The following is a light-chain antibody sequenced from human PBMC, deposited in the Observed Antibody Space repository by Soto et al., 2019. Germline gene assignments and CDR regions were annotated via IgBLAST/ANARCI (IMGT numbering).Light chain of an antibody. V-gene: IGKV3-15*01. CDR3: QQYNNWPPT. CDR2: GAS. J-gene: IGKJ1*01. CDR1: QSVRSN. Sequence: EILMTQSPATLSVSPGERATLSCRASQSVRSNLAWYQQKPGQAPRLLIYGASTRATGISARFSGSGSGTEFTLTISSLQSEDFAVYYCQQYNNWPPTFGQGTKVDIK.